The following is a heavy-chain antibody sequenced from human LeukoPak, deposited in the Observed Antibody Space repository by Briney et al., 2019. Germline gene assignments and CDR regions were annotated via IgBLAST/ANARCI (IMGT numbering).Heavy chain of an antibody. J-gene: IGHJ6*02. CDR2: IYSGGST. D-gene: IGHD4-23*01. V-gene: IGHV3-66*01. CDR3: ARAGNALDGMDV. Sequence: GGSLRLSCAASGFTVSSNNMSWVRQAPGKGLEWVSVIYSGGSTYYADSVKGRFTISRDNSKNTLYLQMNSLRAEDTAVYYCARAGNALDGMDVWGQGTTVTVSS. CDR1: GFTVSSNN.